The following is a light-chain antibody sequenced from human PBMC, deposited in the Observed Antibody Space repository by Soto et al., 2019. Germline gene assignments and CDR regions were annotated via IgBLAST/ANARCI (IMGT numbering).Light chain of an antibody. Sequence: EIVMTQSPATLSVSPWERATLSCRASQSVSSNLAWHQQKPGQAPRLLIYGASTRATGIPARFSGSGSGTEFTLTISSLQSEDFAVYYCQQYKNWPRTFGQGTKVEIK. V-gene: IGKV3-15*01. CDR2: GAS. CDR3: QQYKNWPRT. J-gene: IGKJ1*01. CDR1: QSVSSN.